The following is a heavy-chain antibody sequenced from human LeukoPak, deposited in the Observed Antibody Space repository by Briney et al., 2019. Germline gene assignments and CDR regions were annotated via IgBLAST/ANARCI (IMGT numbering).Heavy chain of an antibody. CDR2: IKHSGST. CDR1: GGSFSGYY. D-gene: IGHD6-19*01. V-gene: IGHV4-34*01. Sequence: SETLSLTCAVYGGSFSGYYWSWIRQPPGKGLEWIGEIKHSGSTYYNPSLKSRVTISVDTSKNQFSLKLSSVTAADTAVYYCARGHSSGLNWFDPWGQGTLVTVSS. CDR3: ARGHSSGLNWFDP. J-gene: IGHJ5*02.